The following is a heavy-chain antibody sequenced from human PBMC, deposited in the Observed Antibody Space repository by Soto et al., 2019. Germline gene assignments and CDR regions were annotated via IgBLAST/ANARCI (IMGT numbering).Heavy chain of an antibody. CDR3: ARVRESGSYFYYGMDV. V-gene: IGHV4-30-2*01. D-gene: IGHD3-10*01. Sequence: SETLSLTCAVSGGSISSGGYSWSWIRQPPGKGLEWIGYIYHSGSTNYNPSLKSRVTISVDKSKNQFSLKLSSVTAADTAVYYCARVRESGSYFYYGMDVWGQGTTVTVSS. CDR1: GGSISSGGYS. J-gene: IGHJ6*02. CDR2: IYHSGST.